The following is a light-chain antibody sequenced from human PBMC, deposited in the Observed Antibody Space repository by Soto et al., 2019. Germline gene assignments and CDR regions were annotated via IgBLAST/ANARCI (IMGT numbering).Light chain of an antibody. V-gene: IGKV3-15*01. J-gene: IGKJ2*01. CDR3: QQYNNWPYT. Sequence: EIVMTQSPATLSVSPGERVTLSCRASQSVSSNLAWYQQKPGQAPRLLIFGASTRATDIPARFSGSGSGTEITLTISNLQSKDFAVYYCQQYNNWPYTFGKGTKLEIK. CDR1: QSVSSN. CDR2: GAS.